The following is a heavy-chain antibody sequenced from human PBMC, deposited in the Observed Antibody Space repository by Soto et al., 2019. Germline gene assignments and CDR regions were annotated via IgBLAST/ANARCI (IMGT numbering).Heavy chain of an antibody. CDR1: GFTFTTYE. D-gene: IGHD1-1*01. Sequence: EVQLVESGGGLVKPGGSLRLSCAASGFTFTTYEMNWVRQAPGKGLEWVSSITTTSRYIYYADSVRGRFTISRDNTKNLLFLQMDSLRAAVTAVYYCVRSGTDNQLRHNWFDHWGQGTLVNVYS. CDR3: VRSGTDNQLRHNWFDH. J-gene: IGHJ5*02. CDR2: ITTTSRYI. V-gene: IGHV3-21*01.